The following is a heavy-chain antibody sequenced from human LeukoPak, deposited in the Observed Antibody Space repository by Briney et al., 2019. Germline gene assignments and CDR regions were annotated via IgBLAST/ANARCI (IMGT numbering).Heavy chain of an antibody. J-gene: IGHJ4*02. Sequence: GGSLRLSCEASGFTFSSYWMSWVRQAPGKGLEWVANIKTDGSEKYYVDSVKGRFTISRDNAKNSLYLQMNSLRAEDTAVYYCARAFYRGSVDYWGQGTLVTVSS. CDR3: ARAFYRGSVDY. CDR2: IKTDGSEK. V-gene: IGHV3-7*01. CDR1: GFTFSSYW. D-gene: IGHD3-3*02.